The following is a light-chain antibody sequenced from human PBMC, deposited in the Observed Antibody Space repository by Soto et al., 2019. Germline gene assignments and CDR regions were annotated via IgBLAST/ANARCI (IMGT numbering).Light chain of an antibody. V-gene: IGLV2-14*01. CDR3: SSYTSSSTYV. CDR1: SSDVGGYNY. CDR2: DVS. J-gene: IGLJ1*01. Sequence: QSALTQPASVSGSPGQSITISCTGTSSDVGGYNYVSWYQQYPDKAPKLMIYDVSNRPSGVSNRFSGSKSGSTASLTISGLQAEDEAEYYCSSYTSSSTYVFGTGTKVTVL.